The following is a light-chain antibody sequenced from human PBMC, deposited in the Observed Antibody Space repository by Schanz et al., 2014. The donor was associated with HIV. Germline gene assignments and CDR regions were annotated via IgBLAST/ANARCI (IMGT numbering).Light chain of an antibody. CDR1: QSVSSSY. CDR2: GAS. Sequence: EIVLTQSPGTLSLSPGERATLSCRASQSVSSSYLAWYQQKPGQSPRLLIYGASSRATGIPDRFSGSASGTDFTLTISRLEPEDFAVYYCQQYGSSPPYTFGQGNRLEIK. V-gene: IGKV3-20*01. CDR3: QQYGSSPPYT. J-gene: IGKJ2*01.